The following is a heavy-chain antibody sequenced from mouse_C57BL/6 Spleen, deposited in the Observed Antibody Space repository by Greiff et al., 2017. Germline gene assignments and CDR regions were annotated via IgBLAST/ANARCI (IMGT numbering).Heavy chain of an antibody. V-gene: IGHV14-1*01. J-gene: IGHJ2*01. CDR2: IDPADGDT. CDR3: TLYYGNYAFDY. D-gene: IGHD2-1*01. Sequence: VQLKQSGAELVRPGASVKLSCTASGFNIKDYYMHWVKQRPEQGLEWIGRIDPADGDTEYAPKFQGKATMTADTSSNTAYLQLSSLTSEDTAVYYCTLYYGNYAFDYWGQGTTLTVSS. CDR1: GFNIKDYY.